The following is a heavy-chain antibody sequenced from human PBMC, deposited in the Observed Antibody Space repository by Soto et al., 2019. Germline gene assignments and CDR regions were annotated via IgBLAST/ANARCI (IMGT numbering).Heavy chain of an antibody. CDR2: IDPSDSHT. CDR1: GYSFAGYW. Sequence: PXGCLKISGKGSGYSFAGYWITWVRQKPGKGLEWMGRIDPSDSHTYYSPSFRGHVTISVTKSITTVFLQWSSLRASDTAMYYCARQIYDSDTGPNFQYYFDSWGQGTPVTVSS. CDR3: ARQIYDSDTGPNFQYYFDS. D-gene: IGHD3-22*01. J-gene: IGHJ4*02. V-gene: IGHV5-10-1*01.